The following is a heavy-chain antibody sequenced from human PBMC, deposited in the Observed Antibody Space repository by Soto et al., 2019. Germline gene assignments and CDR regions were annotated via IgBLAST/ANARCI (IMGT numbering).Heavy chain of an antibody. J-gene: IGHJ4*02. CDR3: AKDTGPMVRGVGFDY. V-gene: IGHV3-23*01. D-gene: IGHD3-10*01. CDR1: GFTFSSYA. CDR2: TSGSGGST. Sequence: GGSLRLSCAASGFTFSSYAMSWVRQAPGKGLEWVSATSGSGGSTYYADSVKGRFTISRDNSKNTLYLQMNSLRAEDTAVYYCAKDTGPMVRGVGFDYWGQGTLVTVSS.